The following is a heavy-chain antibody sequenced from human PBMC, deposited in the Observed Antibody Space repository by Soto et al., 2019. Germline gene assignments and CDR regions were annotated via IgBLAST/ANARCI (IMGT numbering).Heavy chain of an antibody. D-gene: IGHD6-13*01. Sequence: PVESLKISWRGSGCSFISYWVSWVRQMPGKGLEWMGRIDPSDSYTNYSPSFQGHVTISADKSISTAYLQWSSLKASDTAMYYCARGSSSWKKSPWWFDPWGQGTLVTVSS. CDR3: ARGSSSWKKSPWWFDP. CDR1: GCSFISYW. V-gene: IGHV5-10-1*01. J-gene: IGHJ5*02. CDR2: IDPSDSYT.